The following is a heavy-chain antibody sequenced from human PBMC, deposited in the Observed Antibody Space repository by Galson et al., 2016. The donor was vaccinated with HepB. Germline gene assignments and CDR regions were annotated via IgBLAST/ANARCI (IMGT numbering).Heavy chain of an antibody. Sequence: SETLSLTCAVYGGSFSAYYWSWIRQPPGKGLEWIGESNHSGRANYNPSLKSRVTISGDTSKNQFSLKLSSVTAADTAVYYCARAMAIFGARVIDYWGQGTLVTVSS. V-gene: IGHV4-34*01. CDR3: ARAMAIFGARVIDY. CDR2: SNHSGRA. D-gene: IGHD3-3*01. CDR1: GGSFSAYY. J-gene: IGHJ4*02.